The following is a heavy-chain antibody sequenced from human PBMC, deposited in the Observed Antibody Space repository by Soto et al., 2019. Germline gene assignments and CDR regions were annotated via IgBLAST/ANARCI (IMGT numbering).Heavy chain of an antibody. V-gene: IGHV3-23*01. CDR3: AKVREQQLVPYYFDY. CDR2: ISGSGGST. Sequence: GGSLRLSCAASGFTFSSYAMSWVRQAPGKGLEWVSAISGSGGSTYYADSVKGRFTISRDNSKNTLYLQMNSLRAEDTAVYYCAKVREQQLVPYYFDYWGQGTLVTVSS. J-gene: IGHJ4*02. CDR1: GFTFSSYA. D-gene: IGHD6-13*01.